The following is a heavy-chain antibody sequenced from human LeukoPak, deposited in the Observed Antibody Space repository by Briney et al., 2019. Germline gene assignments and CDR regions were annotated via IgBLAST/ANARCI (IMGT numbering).Heavy chain of an antibody. CDR2: ISGSGGST. V-gene: IGHV3-23*01. D-gene: IGHD6-13*01. CDR1: GFTLSSYA. Sequence: GGSLRLSCAASGFTLSSYAMSWVRQAPGKGLEWVSGISGSGGSTYYADSVKGRFTISRDNSKNTLYLQMNSLRAEDTAIYYCAKEIAAAAYFDYWGQGTLVTVSS. CDR3: AKEIAAAAYFDY. J-gene: IGHJ4*02.